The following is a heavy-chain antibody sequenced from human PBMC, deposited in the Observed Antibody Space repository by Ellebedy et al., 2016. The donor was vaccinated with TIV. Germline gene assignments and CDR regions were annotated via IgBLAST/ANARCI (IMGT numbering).Heavy chain of an antibody. Sequence: GGSLRLSCAAFGFTFSSFAMHWVRQAPGKGLEWLSVISGGGDNTYHADSVKGRFTITRDNSRKMLYLQMDRLRAEDTAVYYCAKGTSSGFNYDRVGLEYWGQGTLVTVSS. D-gene: IGHD3-22*01. CDR3: AKGTSSGFNYDRVGLEY. V-gene: IGHV3-23*01. CDR2: ISGGGDNT. CDR1: GFTFSSFA. J-gene: IGHJ4*02.